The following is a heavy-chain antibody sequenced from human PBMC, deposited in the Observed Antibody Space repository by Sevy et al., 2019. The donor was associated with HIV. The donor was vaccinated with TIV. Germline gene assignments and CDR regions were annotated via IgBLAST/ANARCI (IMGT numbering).Heavy chain of an antibody. CDR1: GFTFSSYS. J-gene: IGHJ4*02. D-gene: IGHD3-9*01. CDR3: AREFDILTGYWPALDY. V-gene: IGHV3-21*01. CDR2: ISSSSSYI. Sequence: GGSLRLSCAASGFTFSSYSMNWVRQAPGKGLEWVSSISSSSSYIYYADSMKGRFTISRDTAKNSLYLQMNSLRAEDTAVYYCAREFDILTGYWPALDYWGQGTLVTVSS.